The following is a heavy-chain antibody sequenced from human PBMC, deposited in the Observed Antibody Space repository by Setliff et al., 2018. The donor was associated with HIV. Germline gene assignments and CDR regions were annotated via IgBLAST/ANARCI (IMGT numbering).Heavy chain of an antibody. V-gene: IGHV4-4*02. CDR1: GASISSTNW. Sequence: SETLSLTCAVSGASISSTNWWTWVRQSPGEGLEWIGEIYHSGTIYYNPSLKSRVTISVDTSKNQFSLNLSSVTAADTAVYYCARESDRQWLQGDFWGQGTLVTVSS. CDR2: IYHSGTI. CDR3: ARESDRQWLQGDF. J-gene: IGHJ4*02. D-gene: IGHD5-12*01.